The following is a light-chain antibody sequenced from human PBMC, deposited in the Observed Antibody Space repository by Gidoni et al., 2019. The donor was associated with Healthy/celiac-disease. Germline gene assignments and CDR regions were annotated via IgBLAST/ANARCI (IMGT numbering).Light chain of an antibody. CDR2: DAS. Sequence: EIVLTQSPATLSLSPGARATLSCRASQSVSSYLAWYQQNPGQAPRLLIYDASNRATGIPARFSGSGSGTDFTLTISSLEPEDFAVYYCQQRSNWHTWTFXQXTKVEIK. J-gene: IGKJ1*01. V-gene: IGKV3-11*01. CDR1: QSVSSY. CDR3: QQRSNWHTWT.